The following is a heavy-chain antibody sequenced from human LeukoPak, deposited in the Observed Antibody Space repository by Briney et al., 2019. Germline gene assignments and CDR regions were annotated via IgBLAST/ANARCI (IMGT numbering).Heavy chain of an antibody. CDR3: AREPYSSGTNAFDI. D-gene: IGHD3-22*01. J-gene: IGHJ3*02. CDR2: IYYSGST. V-gene: IGHV4-31*03. Sequence: SETLSLTCTVSGGSISSGGYYRSWIRQHPGKGLEWIGYIYYSGSTYYNPSLKSRVTISVDTSKNQFSLKLSSVTAADTAVYYCAREPYSSGTNAFDIWGQGTMVTVSS. CDR1: GGSISSGGYY.